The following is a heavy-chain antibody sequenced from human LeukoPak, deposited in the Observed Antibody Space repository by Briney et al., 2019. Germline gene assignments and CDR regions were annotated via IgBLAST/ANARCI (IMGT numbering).Heavy chain of an antibody. CDR1: GFTFSSYS. D-gene: IGHD2-15*01. V-gene: IGHV3-21*01. Sequence: GGSLRLSCAASGFTFSSYSMNWVRQAPGKGLEWVSSISSSSSYIYYADSVKGRFTISRDNAKNSLYLQMNSLRAEDTAVYYCASYCSGGSCFYPWAFDIWGQGTMVTVSS. CDR2: ISSSSSYI. CDR3: ASYCSGGSCFYPWAFDI. J-gene: IGHJ3*02.